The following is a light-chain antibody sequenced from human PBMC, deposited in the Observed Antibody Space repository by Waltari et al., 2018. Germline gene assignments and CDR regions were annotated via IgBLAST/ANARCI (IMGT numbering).Light chain of an antibody. Sequence: DIVMTQSPDSLAVSLGERATINCKSSQSVLYSPNNKNYLAWFQQKHGQPPNLLISWASTRESGVPDRFTGSGSGTDFTLTISNLQAEDVAVYYCQQYYNFPRAFGGGTKVEIK. J-gene: IGKJ4*01. CDR3: QQYYNFPRA. V-gene: IGKV4-1*01. CDR2: WAS. CDR1: QSVLYSPNNKNY.